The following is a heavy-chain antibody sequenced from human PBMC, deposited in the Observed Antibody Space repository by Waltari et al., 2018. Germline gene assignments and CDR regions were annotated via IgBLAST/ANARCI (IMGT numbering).Heavy chain of an antibody. Sequence: VQLVQSGAEVKKPGASVKVSCKASGYTFTSYGISWVRQAPGQGLEWMGIIYPGDSDTRYSPSFQGQVTISADKSISTAYLQWSSLKASDTAMYYCARRDYGANSGGAFDIWGQGTMVTVSS. CDR3: ARRDYGANSGGAFDI. CDR2: IYPGDSDT. CDR1: GYTFTSYG. D-gene: IGHD4-17*01. V-gene: IGHV5-51*01. J-gene: IGHJ3*02.